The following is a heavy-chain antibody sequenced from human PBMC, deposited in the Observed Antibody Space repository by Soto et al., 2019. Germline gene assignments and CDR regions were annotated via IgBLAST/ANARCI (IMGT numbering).Heavy chain of an antibody. Sequence: ASVKVSCKASGYTFTSYGISWVRQAPGQGLEWMGWISAYNGNTNYAQKIQGRVTMTTDTSTSTAYMELRSLRSDDTAVYYCARDHYDFRSGYGIPPGKIQYWGQGTLVTVSS. CDR2: ISAYNGNT. CDR1: GYTFTSYG. CDR3: ARDHYDFRSGYGIPPGKIQY. D-gene: IGHD3-3*01. V-gene: IGHV1-18*04. J-gene: IGHJ4*02.